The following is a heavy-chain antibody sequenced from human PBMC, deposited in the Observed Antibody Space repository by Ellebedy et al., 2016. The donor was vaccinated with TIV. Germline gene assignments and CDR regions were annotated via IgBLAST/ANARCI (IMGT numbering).Heavy chain of an antibody. CDR2: IYPGDSDT. CDR1: GYSFTSYW. Sequence: GGSLRLXXKGSGYSFTSYWIGWVRQMPGKGLEWMGIIYPGDSDTRYSPSFQGQVTISADKSISTAFLQWSSLKASDTAMYYCARTRDNSGQGQAFDIWGQGTMVTVSS. CDR3: ARTRDNSGQGQAFDI. V-gene: IGHV5-51*01. J-gene: IGHJ3*02. D-gene: IGHD6-19*01.